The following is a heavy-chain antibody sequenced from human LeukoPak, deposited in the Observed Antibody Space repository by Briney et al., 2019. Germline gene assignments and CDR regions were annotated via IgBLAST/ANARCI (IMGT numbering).Heavy chain of an antibody. CDR2: IKEDGSEK. D-gene: IGHD1-1*01. V-gene: IGHV3-7*01. CDR1: GFTFTNYW. J-gene: IGHJ5*02. CDR3: VRETAYRFDP. Sequence: PGGSLRLSCAASGFTFTNYWMSWVRQAPGRGLEWVANIKEDGSEKYYVDSVKGRFTISRDNAKNTLYLQMNSLRYEDTAVYFCVRETAYRFDPWGQGTLVTVSS.